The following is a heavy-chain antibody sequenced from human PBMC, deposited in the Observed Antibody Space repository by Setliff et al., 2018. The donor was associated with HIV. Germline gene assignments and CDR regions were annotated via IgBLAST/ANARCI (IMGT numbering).Heavy chain of an antibody. CDR1: GFTFSNYW. CDR3: TKDTTAGSYDSSGYYYGAYAFDI. Sequence: PGGSLRLSCAASGFTFSNYWMHWVRQVPGKGLVWVSYISWNSGSIGYADSVKGRFTISRDNARNSLYLQMNSLKTEDTALYYCTKDTTAGSYDSSGYYYGAYAFDIWGQGTMVTVSS. CDR2: ISWNSGSI. J-gene: IGHJ3*02. V-gene: IGHV3-9*01. D-gene: IGHD3-22*01.